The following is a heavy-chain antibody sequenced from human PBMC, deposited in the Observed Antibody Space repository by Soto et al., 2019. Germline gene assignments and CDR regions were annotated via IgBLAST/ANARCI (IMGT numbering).Heavy chain of an antibody. CDR2: IIPIFGTA. CDR3: ARERGRGDSRGYYSYNWFDP. J-gene: IGHJ5*02. V-gene: IGHV1-69*01. CDR1: GGTFSSYA. D-gene: IGHD3-22*01. Sequence: QVQLVQSGAEVKKPVSSVKVSCKASGGTFSSYAISWVRQAPGQGLEWMGGIIPIFGTANYAQKFQGRVTITADESTSTAYMVLSRLRSEDTAVYYYARERGRGDSRGYYSYNWFDPWGQGTLVTVSS.